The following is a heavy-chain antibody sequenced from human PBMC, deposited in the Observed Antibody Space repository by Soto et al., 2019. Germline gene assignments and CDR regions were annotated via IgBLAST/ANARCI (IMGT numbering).Heavy chain of an antibody. J-gene: IGHJ6*02. D-gene: IGHD2-2*02. CDR3: ARANRYCSSTSCYTPGDYGMDV. Sequence: ASVKVSCKASGYTFTGYYMHWVRQAPGQGLEWMGWINPNSGGTNYAQKFQGRVTMTRDTSISTAYMELSRLRSDDTAVYYCARANRYCSSTSCYTPGDYGMDVWGQGATVTGSS. CDR1: GYTFTGYY. V-gene: IGHV1-2*02. CDR2: INPNSGGT.